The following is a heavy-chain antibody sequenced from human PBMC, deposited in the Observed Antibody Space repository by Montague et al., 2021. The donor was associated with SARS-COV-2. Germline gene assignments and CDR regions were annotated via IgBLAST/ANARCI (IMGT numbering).Heavy chain of an antibody. CDR1: GGSISSSSYY. CDR3: AITYYYGSGSYYWYFDL. CDR2: IYYSGST. Sequence: SETLSLTCTVSGGSISSSSYYWGWIRQPPGKGLEWIGSIYYSGSTYYNPYLKSRVTISVDTSKNQFSLKLSSVTAADTAVYYCAITYYYGSGSYYWYFDLWGRGTLVTVSS. J-gene: IGHJ2*01. V-gene: IGHV4-39*01. D-gene: IGHD3-10*01.